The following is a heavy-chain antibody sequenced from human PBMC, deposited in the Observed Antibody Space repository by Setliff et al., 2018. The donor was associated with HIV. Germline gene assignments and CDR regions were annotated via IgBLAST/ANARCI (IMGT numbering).Heavy chain of an antibody. V-gene: IGHV5-51*01. J-gene: IGHJ6*02. Sequence: GESLQISCKGSGYSFTSYWIGWVRQMAGKGLEWMGIIYPGDSEIRYSPSFQGQVTISVDKSISIAYLQWNSLKASDTAMYYCARCSGSYPCDGMDVWGQGTTVTAP. CDR1: GYSFTSYW. CDR2: IYPGDSEI. D-gene: IGHD1-26*01. CDR3: ARCSGSYPCDGMDV.